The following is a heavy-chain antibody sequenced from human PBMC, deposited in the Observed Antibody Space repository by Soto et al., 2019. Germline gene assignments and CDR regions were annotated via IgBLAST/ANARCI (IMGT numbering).Heavy chain of an antibody. D-gene: IGHD2-15*01. CDR2: IYASGSP. CDR3: ARSAVPRGGWFRP. Sequence: QVQLQESGPGLVKPSGTLSLTCNVSGGSISTYYWNWIRQPAGKGLEWIGRIYASGSPNYNPSLKSRVIMSVDKSKNQFSLTMSSVTAADTAMYYCARSAVPRGGWFRPWGQGILVTVSP. CDR1: GGSISTYY. J-gene: IGHJ5*02. V-gene: IGHV4-4*07.